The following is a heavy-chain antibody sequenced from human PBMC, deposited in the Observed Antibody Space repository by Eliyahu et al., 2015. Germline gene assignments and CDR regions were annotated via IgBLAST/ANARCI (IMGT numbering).Heavy chain of an antibody. CDR3: ARVTRALTARACDI. J-gene: IGHJ3*02. V-gene: IGHV4-30-2*01. D-gene: IGHD3-9*01. Sequence: QLQLQESGPGLVKPSQTLSLTCVVSGGSYSWTWIRQPPGKGLEWIGNMHHSGDVFYNPSLRSRVTMSLDRSKNRFSLRLDSVTAADTALYYCARVTRALTARACDIWGQGTMVTVSS. CDR2: MHHSGDV. CDR1: GGSYS.